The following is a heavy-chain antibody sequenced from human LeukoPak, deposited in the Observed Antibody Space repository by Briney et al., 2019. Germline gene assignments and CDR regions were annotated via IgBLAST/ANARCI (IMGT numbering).Heavy chain of an antibody. J-gene: IGHJ4*02. Sequence: PSETLSLTCSVSGASISDSYWTRIRQPPGKTLEWIGYIYYTGDNDYNPSLKSRVTMSVDTSKSHLSLKLTSVTAADTAVYYCARFTARAREIDYWGQGILVTVSS. CDR3: ARFTARAREIDY. D-gene: IGHD6-6*01. CDR2: IYYTGDN. V-gene: IGHV4-59*08. CDR1: GASISDSY.